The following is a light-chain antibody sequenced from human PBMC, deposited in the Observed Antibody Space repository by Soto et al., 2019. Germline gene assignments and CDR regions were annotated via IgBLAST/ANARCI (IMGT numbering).Light chain of an antibody. CDR3: QQRRSWPIT. J-gene: IGKJ5*01. Sequence: EIVLTQSPATLSLSPGERATLSCRASQSVNNYLAWYQHKPGQAPRLLIYDASNRATGIPARFSGSGSETAFTLTISSLEPEDFAVYYCQQRRSWPITFGQGTRLEIK. CDR1: QSVNNY. V-gene: IGKV3-11*01. CDR2: DAS.